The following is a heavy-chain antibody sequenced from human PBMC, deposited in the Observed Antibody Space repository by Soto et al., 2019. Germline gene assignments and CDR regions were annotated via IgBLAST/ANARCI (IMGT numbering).Heavy chain of an antibody. CDR3: ARGVSIRDFDY. CDR1: GGTFSSYA. V-gene: IGHV1-69*13. Sequence: GALVKVSCKASGGTFSSYAISWVRQAPGQGLEWMGGIIPIFGTANYAQKFQGRVTITADESTSTAYMELSSLRSEDTAVYYCARGVSIRDFDYWGQGTLVTVSS. J-gene: IGHJ4*02. CDR2: IIPIFGTA.